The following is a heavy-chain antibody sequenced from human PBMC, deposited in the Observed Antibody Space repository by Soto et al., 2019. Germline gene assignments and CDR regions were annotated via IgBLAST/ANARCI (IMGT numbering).Heavy chain of an antibody. V-gene: IGHV3-23*01. CDR1: GFTFSSYA. J-gene: IGHJ5*02. CDR2: ISGSGGST. Sequence: EVQLLESGGGLVQPGGSLRLSCAASGFTFSSYAMSWVRQAPGKGLEWVSAISGSGGSTYYPDSVKGRFTISRDNSKNTLYLQMNSLRAEDTAVYYCAKGPPYCGGDCYSYNWFDPWGQGTLVTVSS. CDR3: AKGPPYCGGDCYSYNWFDP. D-gene: IGHD2-21*01.